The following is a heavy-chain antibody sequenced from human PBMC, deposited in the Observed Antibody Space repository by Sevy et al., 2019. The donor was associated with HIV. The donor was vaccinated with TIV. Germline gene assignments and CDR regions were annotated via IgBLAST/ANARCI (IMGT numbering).Heavy chain of an antibody. V-gene: IGHV3-21*01. CDR1: GFTFSDYS. Sequence: GGSLRLSCAASGFTFSDYSMSWVRQAPGKGPEWVSSISSSSNYIYYSHSMKGRFTISRDNAKNSLYLQMNSLRAEDTAVYFCARDRTAHYDGSGYYFDSWGHGILVTVSS. CDR3: ARDRTAHYDGSGYYFDS. CDR2: ISSSSNYI. J-gene: IGHJ4*01. D-gene: IGHD3-22*01.